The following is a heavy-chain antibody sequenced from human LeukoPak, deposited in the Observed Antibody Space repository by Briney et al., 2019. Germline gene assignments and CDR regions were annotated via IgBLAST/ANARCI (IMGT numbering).Heavy chain of an antibody. Sequence: SETLSLTCTVSRGSISSSTYYWSWVRQPPGKGLEWIASIYYTGSTYYNPSLKSRVTISLDMSKNKFSLTMSSVTAADTAVYFCTAEKNGSPHYWGQGTQVTVSS. D-gene: IGHD2-8*01. CDR3: TAEKNGSPHY. V-gene: IGHV4-39*07. CDR1: RGSISSSTYY. CDR2: IYYTGST. J-gene: IGHJ4*02.